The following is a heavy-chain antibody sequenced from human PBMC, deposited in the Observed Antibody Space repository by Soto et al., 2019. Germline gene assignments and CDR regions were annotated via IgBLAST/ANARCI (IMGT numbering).Heavy chain of an antibody. V-gene: IGHV3-9*01. J-gene: IGHJ3*02. Sequence: QPWWSLRLSCLASVCRGDEHAMHGLRKAPGRGLEWVSGLTWNSGNIAYADSVKGRFTISRDNAKNSLYLQMNSLRAEDTALYYCAKDPSSALEGFDIWGQGTMVPVS. CDR3: AKDPSSALEGFDI. CDR1: VCRGDEHA. D-gene: IGHD1-1*01. CDR2: LTWNSGNI.